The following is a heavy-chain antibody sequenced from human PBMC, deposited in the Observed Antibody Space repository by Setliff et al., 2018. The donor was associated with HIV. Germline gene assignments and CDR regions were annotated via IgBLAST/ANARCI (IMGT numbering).Heavy chain of an antibody. J-gene: IGHJ4*02. CDR1: GYTFTDYF. CDR2: ISPDNANT. CDR3: ARQLSNSFDY. V-gene: IGHV1-2*02. Sequence: ASVKVSCKSSGYTFTDYFMHWVRQAPGQGLEWMGWISPDNANTRISQRFRGSVTMTRDRSINTAYMELNGLTSDDTAVYYCARQLSNSFDYWGQGALVTVSS. D-gene: IGHD1-1*01.